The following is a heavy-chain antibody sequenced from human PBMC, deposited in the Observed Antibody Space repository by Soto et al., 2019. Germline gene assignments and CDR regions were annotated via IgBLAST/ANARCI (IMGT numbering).Heavy chain of an antibody. CDR2: VYPSGHT. CDR1: GDSISSYS. V-gene: IGHV4-4*07. D-gene: IGHD6-13*01. CDR3: ARGTSWQLPFAY. J-gene: IGHJ4*02. Sequence: SETLSLTCAVSGDSISSYSWNWIRQTAGRGLEWIGRVYPSGHTQYRSSFETRVTISGDTSKNQFSLKVSSVTAADTAVYYCARGTSWQLPFAYWGQGTLVTVSS.